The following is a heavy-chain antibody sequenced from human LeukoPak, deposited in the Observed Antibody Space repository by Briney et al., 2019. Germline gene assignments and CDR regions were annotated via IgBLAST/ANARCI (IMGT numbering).Heavy chain of an antibody. CDR2: ISASGSYI. CDR1: GFTFSSYA. CDR3: ARDSPGTTASDY. D-gene: IGHD1-1*01. Sequence: GGSLRLSCAASGFTFSSYAMSWVRQAPGKGLEWVSSISASGSYIYYADSLKGRFTISRDNAKNSLYLQMNSLRAEDTAVYYCARDSPGTTASDYWGQGTLVTVSS. J-gene: IGHJ4*02. V-gene: IGHV3-21*01.